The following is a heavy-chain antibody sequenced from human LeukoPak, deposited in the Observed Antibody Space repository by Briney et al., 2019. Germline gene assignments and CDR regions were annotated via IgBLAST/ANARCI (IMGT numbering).Heavy chain of an antibody. J-gene: IGHJ6*03. V-gene: IGHV1-46*01. CDR3: ARAWSGDYYYYMDV. D-gene: IGHD3-10*01. Sequence: ASVKVSCKASGYTFTTYFVHWVRLAPGQGLEWLGIINPRGGSTTYPQKFQGRVTMIRDTSTSTVYMELSSLTSDDTAIYYCARAWSGDYYYYMDVWGKGTTVTVSS. CDR2: INPRGGST. CDR1: GYTFTTYF.